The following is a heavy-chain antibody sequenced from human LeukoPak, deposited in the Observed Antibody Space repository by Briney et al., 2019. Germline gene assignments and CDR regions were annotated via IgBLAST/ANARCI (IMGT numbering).Heavy chain of an antibody. CDR2: IWYDGSNK. CDR3: ARENSYWVYWDY. Sequence: PGGSLRVSCAASGFTFSSNGMHCVRQAPGKGLEWVAVIWYDGSNKYYADSVKGRFTISRDNSKNTLYLQMNSLRAEDTAVYYCARENSYWVYWDYRGQGALVTVSS. D-gene: IGHD5-18*01. CDR1: GFTFSSNG. J-gene: IGHJ4*02. V-gene: IGHV3-33*01.